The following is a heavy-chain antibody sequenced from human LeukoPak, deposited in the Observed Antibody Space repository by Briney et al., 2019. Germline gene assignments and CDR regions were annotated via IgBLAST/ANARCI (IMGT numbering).Heavy chain of an antibody. D-gene: IGHD3-22*01. J-gene: IGHJ4*02. CDR3: ARDQYYDVSTYYEIDY. V-gene: IGHV4-39*07. CDR1: GASISSSSYY. CDR2: ASYSGNT. Sequence: SETLSLTCTVSGASISSSSYYWAWIRQPPGKGLEWIGSASYSGNTYYNPSLKSRVTISVDTSKNQFSLKMSSVTAADTAVYYCARDQYYDVSTYYEIDYWGQGTLVTVSS.